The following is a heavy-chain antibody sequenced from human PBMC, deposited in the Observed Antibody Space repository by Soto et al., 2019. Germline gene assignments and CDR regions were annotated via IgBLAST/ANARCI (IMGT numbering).Heavy chain of an antibody. CDR3: VWGYDSSGSYYLSAFDL. J-gene: IGHJ3*01. D-gene: IGHD3-22*01. Sequence: QITLKESGPTLVKPTQTLTLTCTFSGFSLSTDGVGVGWIRQPPGKALEWLALIYWDDNKRYSPSLKSRLTITKDSSKAQVVLTMTNVDTVDTATYFCVWGYDSSGSYYLSAFDLWGQGTMVTVSS. CDR2: IYWDDNK. CDR1: GFSLSTDGVG. V-gene: IGHV2-5*02.